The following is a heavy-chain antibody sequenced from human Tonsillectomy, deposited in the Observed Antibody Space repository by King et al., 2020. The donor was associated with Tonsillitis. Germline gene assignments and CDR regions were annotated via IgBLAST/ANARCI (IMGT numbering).Heavy chain of an antibody. CDR3: TTWYYFDY. Sequence: VQLVQSGGGLVKPGGSLILSCAASGFTFSNSWMSWVRQAPGKGLEWVGPIKSKTDGGTTDYAAPVKGRFTISRDDSKNTLYLQMNSLKTEDTAVYYCTTWYYFDYWGQGTLVTVSS. CDR2: IKSKTDGGTT. CDR1: GFTFSNSW. J-gene: IGHJ4*02. V-gene: IGHV3-15*01.